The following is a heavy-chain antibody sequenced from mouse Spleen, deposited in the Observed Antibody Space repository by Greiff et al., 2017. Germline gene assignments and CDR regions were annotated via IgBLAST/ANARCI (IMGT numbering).Heavy chain of an antibody. J-gene: IGHJ3*01. D-gene: IGHD2-1*01. Sequence: QVQLQQPGAELVRPGTSVKLSCKASGYTFTSYWMHWVKQRPGQGLEWIGVIDPSDSYTNYNQKFKGKATLTVDTSSSTAYMQLSSLTSEDSAVYYCARSYYGNYDWFAYWGQGTLVTVSA. CDR1: GYTFTSYW. CDR2: IDPSDSYT. V-gene: IGHV1-59*01. CDR3: ARSYYGNYDWFAY.